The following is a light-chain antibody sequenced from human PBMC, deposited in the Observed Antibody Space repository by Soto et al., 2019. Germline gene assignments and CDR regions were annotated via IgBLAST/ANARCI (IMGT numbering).Light chain of an antibody. Sequence: VLTQSPATLSLSPGERATLSCRASLNVNSYLAGYQQKPGQAPRLLIYDASNTAAGIPARFSRSGSGTDFTLTISSLEPEDFAIYYCQQRQYWPPITFGQGTRLEIK. V-gene: IGKV3-11*01. CDR1: LNVNSY. CDR3: QQRQYWPPIT. J-gene: IGKJ5*01. CDR2: DAS.